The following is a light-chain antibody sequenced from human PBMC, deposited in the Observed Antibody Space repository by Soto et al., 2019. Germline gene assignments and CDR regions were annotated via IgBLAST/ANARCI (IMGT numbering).Light chain of an antibody. V-gene: IGKV1-33*01. CDR1: QNINNY. Sequence: DIQMTQSPSSLSASVGDRVTITCQASQNINNYLNWYPQKPGRAPKLLIYDASNLEAGVPSRFRGSGSGTDFTFTISRLQPEDIATYDRQQYENLPTFGQGTRLEI. CDR2: DAS. CDR3: QQYENLPT. J-gene: IGKJ5*01.